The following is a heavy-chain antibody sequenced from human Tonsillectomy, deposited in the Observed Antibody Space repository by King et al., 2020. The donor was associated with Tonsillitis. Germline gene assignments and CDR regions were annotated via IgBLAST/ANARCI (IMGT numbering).Heavy chain of an antibody. CDR1: GGSISSGSHC. D-gene: IGHD6-19*01. V-gene: IGHV4-61*02. CDR2: IYTSGST. Sequence: QVQLQESGPGLVKPSQTLSLTCTVSGGSISSGSHCWSWIRQPAGKGLEWIGRIYTSGSTNYNPSLRGRVTISVDTSKNQVSLKLSSVTAADTAVYYCARDRGSSGWYGAFDIWGQGTMVTVSS. J-gene: IGHJ3*02. CDR3: ARDRGSSGWYGAFDI.